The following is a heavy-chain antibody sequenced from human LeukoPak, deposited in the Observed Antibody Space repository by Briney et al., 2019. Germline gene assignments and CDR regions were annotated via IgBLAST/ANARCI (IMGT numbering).Heavy chain of an antibody. V-gene: IGHV3-9*01. CDR3: ARDGQAAVHYYYYYGMDV. CDR1: GFTFDDYA. J-gene: IGHJ6*02. CDR2: ISWNSGSI. Sequence: PGRSLRLSCAASGFTFDDYAMHWVRQAPGKGLEWISGISWNSGSIGYADSVKGRFTISRDNAKNSLYLQMNSLRAEDTAVYYCARDGQAAVHYYYYYGMDVWGQGTTVTVSS. D-gene: IGHD6-13*01.